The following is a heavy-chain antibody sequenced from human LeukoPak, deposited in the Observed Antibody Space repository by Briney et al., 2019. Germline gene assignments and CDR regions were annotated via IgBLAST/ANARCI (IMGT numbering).Heavy chain of an antibody. Sequence: NSSETLSLTCTVSGGSIGSYYWSWIRQPPGKGLEWIGYIYYSGSTNYNPSLKSRVTISVDTSKNQFSLKLSSVTAADTAVYYCARGYWFYFDYWGQGTLVTVSS. D-gene: IGHD2-8*02. CDR3: ARGYWFYFDY. CDR1: GGSIGSYY. J-gene: IGHJ4*02. V-gene: IGHV4-59*08. CDR2: IYYSGST.